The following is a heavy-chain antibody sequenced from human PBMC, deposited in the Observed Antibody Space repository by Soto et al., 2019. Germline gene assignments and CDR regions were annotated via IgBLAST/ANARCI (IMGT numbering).Heavy chain of an antibody. J-gene: IGHJ4*02. CDR3: ARDRGTPPSNMWPVRGTDCDY. Sequence: QVQLVESGGGVVQPGRSLRLSCAASGFSFTGHGMHWVRQAPGKGLEWVALIYYDGSDEDYADSVKGRFSISRDNSKNMLSLQLNTLRAEDTAVYYCARDRGTPPSNMWPVRGTDCDYWGQGTVVTVSS. V-gene: IGHV3-33*01. CDR1: GFSFTGHG. D-gene: IGHD1-7*01. CDR2: IYYDGSDE.